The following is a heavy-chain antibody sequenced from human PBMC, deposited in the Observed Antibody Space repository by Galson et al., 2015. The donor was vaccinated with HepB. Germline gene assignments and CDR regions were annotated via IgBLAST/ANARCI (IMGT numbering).Heavy chain of an antibody. CDR1: GDSMNTTES. CDR3: AALGDHGDLPNWFDP. CDR2: IYHGGNT. J-gene: IGHJ5*02. V-gene: IGHV4-4*02. D-gene: IGHD4-17*01. Sequence: TLSLTCAVSGDSMNTTESWTWVRQPPGKGLEWIGEIYHGGNTNYNPSPKSRVTISVDKSKNQFSLKVTSMTAADTAVYYCAALGDHGDLPNWFDPWGQGTLVTVSS.